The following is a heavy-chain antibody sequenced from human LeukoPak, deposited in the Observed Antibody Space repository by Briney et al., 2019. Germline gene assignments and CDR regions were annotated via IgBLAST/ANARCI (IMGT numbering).Heavy chain of an antibody. D-gene: IGHD3-22*01. CDR3: AREYYYDSSGYYPHAFDI. CDR2: IYYSGST. V-gene: IGHV4-39*02. CDR1: GGSISSSSYY. Sequence: SETLSLTCTVSGGSISSSSYYWGWIRQPPGKGLEWIGSIYYSGSTYYNPSLKSRVTISVDTSKNQFSLKLSSVTAADTAVYYCAREYYYDSSGYYPHAFDIWGQGTMVTVSS. J-gene: IGHJ3*02.